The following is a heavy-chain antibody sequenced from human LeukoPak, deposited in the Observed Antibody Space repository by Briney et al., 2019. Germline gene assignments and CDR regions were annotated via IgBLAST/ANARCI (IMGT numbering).Heavy chain of an antibody. D-gene: IGHD3-10*01. J-gene: IGHJ5*02. V-gene: IGHV3-23*01. Sequence: GGSLRFSCAASGFTFTIYAMTWVRQAPGKGLEWVSASGSGGSTYYADSVKGRFTISRDNSKNTLYLQMSSLRAEDTAVYYCAKEDLYGSVKWFDPWGQGTLVTVSS. CDR2: SGSGGST. CDR1: GFTFTIYA. CDR3: AKEDLYGSVKWFDP.